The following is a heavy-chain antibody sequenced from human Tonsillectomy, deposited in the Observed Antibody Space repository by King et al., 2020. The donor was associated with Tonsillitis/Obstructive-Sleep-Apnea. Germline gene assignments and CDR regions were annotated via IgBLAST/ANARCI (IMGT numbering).Heavy chain of an antibody. D-gene: IGHD2-2*01. CDR3: ARQGRHCSGSNCFLDYYFDS. J-gene: IGHJ4*02. CDR2: IYPGDSDT. CDR1: GYTFTSYW. V-gene: IGHV5-51*01. Sequence: QLVQSGAEAKKPGESLKISCTGSGYTFTSYWIAWVRQMPGKGLEYMGIIYPGDSDTRYNPSFQGQFTLSVDKSISAAYLQWSSLKASDTAMYYCARQGRHCSGSNCFLDYYFDSWGQGTQVTVSS.